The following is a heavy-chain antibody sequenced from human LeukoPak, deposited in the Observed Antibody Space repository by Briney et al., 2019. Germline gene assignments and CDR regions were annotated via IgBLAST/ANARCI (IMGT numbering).Heavy chain of an antibody. Sequence: SETLSLTCTVSGGSVSSGSYYWSWIRQPPGKGLEWIVYIYYSGSTNYNPSLKSRVTISVDTSKNQFSLKLSSVTAADTAVYYCARADITIFGVVGLWFDPWGQGTLVTVSS. CDR1: GGSVSSGSYY. D-gene: IGHD3-3*01. CDR2: IYYSGST. V-gene: IGHV4-61*01. J-gene: IGHJ5*02. CDR3: ARADITIFGVVGLWFDP.